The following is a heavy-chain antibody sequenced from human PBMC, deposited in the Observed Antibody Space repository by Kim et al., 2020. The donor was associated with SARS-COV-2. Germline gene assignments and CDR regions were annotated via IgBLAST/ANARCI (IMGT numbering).Heavy chain of an antibody. J-gene: IGHJ6*02. CDR2: INPDGSEN. CDR1: GFSFSTYW. V-gene: IGHV3-7*03. CDR3: ARGHFGMDV. Sequence: GGSLRLSCAASGFSFSTYWMAWVRQVPGKGLEWVANINPDGSENYYLDSVKGRFTISRDNAKDSLYLQMNSLRVEDTAIYNCARGHFGMDVWGQGTTVTVSS.